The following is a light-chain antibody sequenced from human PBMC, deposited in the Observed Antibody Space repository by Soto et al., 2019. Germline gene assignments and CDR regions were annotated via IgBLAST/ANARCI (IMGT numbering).Light chain of an antibody. Sequence: EIVLTQSPGTLSLSPGQRATLSCRSSQRLSASDIAWYQQKPGQAPKFLIYGVSSRATGIPDRFSGSGSGTDFTLTISRLEPEDFAVYHCQQYGSSPLINFGQGTRLEIK. J-gene: IGKJ5*01. CDR2: GVS. V-gene: IGKV3-20*01. CDR3: QQYGSSPLIN. CDR1: QRLSASD.